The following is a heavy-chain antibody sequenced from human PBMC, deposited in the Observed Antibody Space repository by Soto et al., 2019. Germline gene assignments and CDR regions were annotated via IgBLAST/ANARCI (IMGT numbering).Heavy chain of an antibody. CDR2: ISGSGGTT. D-gene: IGHD3-10*01. Sequence: EVQLLESGGGLVQPGGSLRLSCAASGFTFSGYAMTWVRQAPGKGLEWVSGISGSGGTTYYADSVKGRFTISRDSSKNTLYLQMNSLRAEDTAVYYCSKVDSFYGSGSYQHWGQGTLVTVSS. CDR1: GFTFSGYA. J-gene: IGHJ1*01. V-gene: IGHV3-23*01. CDR3: SKVDSFYGSGSYQH.